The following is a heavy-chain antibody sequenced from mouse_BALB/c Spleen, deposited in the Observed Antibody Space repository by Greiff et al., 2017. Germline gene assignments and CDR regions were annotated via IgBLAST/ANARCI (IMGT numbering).Heavy chain of an antibody. V-gene: IGHV14-1*02. D-gene: IGHD1-1*01. CDR2: IDPENGNT. CDR1: GFNIKDYY. CDR3: ASRYYGSPYYFDY. J-gene: IGHJ2*01. Sequence: EVQLQQSGAELVRPGALVKLSCKASGFNIKDYYMHWVKQRPEQGLEWIGWIDPENGNTIYDPKFQGKASITADTSSNTAYLQLSSLTSEDTAVYYCASRYYGSPYYFDYWGQGTTLTVSS.